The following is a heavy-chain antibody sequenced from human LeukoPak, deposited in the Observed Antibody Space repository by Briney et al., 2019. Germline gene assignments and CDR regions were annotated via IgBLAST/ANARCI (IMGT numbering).Heavy chain of an antibody. D-gene: IGHD1-7*01. V-gene: IGHV1-2*02. CDR1: GHTFTGYY. CDR2: INPNSGGT. J-gene: IGHJ4*02. CDR3: ARAGLYNWNYEGTAYFDN. Sequence: ASVKVSCKASGHTFTGYYMHWVRQAPGQGLEWMGWINPNSGGTNYAQKFQGRVTMTRDTSISTAYMELSRLRSDDTAVYYCARAGLYNWNYEGTAYFDNWGQGTLVTVSS.